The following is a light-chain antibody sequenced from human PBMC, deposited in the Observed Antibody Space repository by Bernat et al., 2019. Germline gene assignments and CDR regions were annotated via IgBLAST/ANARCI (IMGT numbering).Light chain of an antibody. CDR3: QQYHVYPPT. CDR2: SAS. CDR1: QDISIS. J-gene: IGKJ1*01. Sequence: DIQMTQSPTLLSASVGDTVTITCRASQDISISLAWFQQKPGRAPKSLIYSASTLQIEFPSKFSGSGYGTDFSLTISSLHPGDSATYYCQQYHVYPPTFGQGTKVEIK. V-gene: IGKV1-16*02.